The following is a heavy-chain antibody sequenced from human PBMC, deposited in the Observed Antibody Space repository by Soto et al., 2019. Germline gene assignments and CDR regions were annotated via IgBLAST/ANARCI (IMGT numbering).Heavy chain of an antibody. CDR2: IIPIFGTA. CDR1: GGTFSSHA. CDR3: ASPLDTAMVGPYYYGMDV. V-gene: IGHV1-69*13. D-gene: IGHD5-18*01. J-gene: IGHJ6*02. Sequence: SVKVSCKASGGTFSSHAISWVRQAPGQGLEWMGGIIPIFGTANYAQKFQGRVTITADESTSTAYMELSSLRSEDTAVYYCASPLDTAMVGPYYYGMDVWGQGTTVTVSS.